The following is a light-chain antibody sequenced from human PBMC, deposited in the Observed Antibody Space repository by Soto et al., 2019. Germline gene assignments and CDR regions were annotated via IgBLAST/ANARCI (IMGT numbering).Light chain of an antibody. J-gene: IGKJ4*01. CDR3: QQYNTYPHT. Sequence: DIQMTQSPSTLSASVGDRVTITCRASQTISNWLAWYQQKPGKAPKVLIFDASTLDGGVPSRFSGRRSGTDFTRPISSLQPSAFATYYCQQYNTYPHTFGGGNKVEI. V-gene: IGKV1-5*01. CDR1: QTISNW. CDR2: DAS.